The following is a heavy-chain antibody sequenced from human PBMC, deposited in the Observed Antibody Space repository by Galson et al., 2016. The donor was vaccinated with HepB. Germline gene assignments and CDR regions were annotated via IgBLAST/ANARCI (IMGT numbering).Heavy chain of an antibody. V-gene: IGHV1-18*01. D-gene: IGHD5-24*01. J-gene: IGHJ4*02. CDR2: ISGYHENT. CDR1: GYSFNSFG. CDR3: ARDGGLRQMANDY. Sequence: SVKVSCKASGYSFNSFGYSWVRQAPGQGLEWMGWISGYHENTNYAQNLQGRVTMTTDTSTSTVYMELRSLRSDDTAVYFCARDGGLRQMANDYWGQGTLVSVSS.